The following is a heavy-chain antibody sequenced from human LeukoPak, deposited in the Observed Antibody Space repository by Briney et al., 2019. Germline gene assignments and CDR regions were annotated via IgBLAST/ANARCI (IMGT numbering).Heavy chain of an antibody. J-gene: IGHJ4*02. Sequence: GGSLRLSCAASGFTFSSYGMHWVRQAPGKGLEWLAVTWYDGSIEYYADSVKGRFTISRDNAKNSLYLQMNSLRAEDTAVYYCARDARYCSGGSCCDYWGQGTLVTVSS. CDR2: TWYDGSIE. D-gene: IGHD2-15*01. V-gene: IGHV3-33*01. CDR1: GFTFSSYG. CDR3: ARDARYCSGGSCCDY.